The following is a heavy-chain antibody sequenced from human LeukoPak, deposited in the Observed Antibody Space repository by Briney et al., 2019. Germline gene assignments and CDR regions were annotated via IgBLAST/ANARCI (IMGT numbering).Heavy chain of an antibody. V-gene: IGHV3-30*03. CDR2: VSYDRITK. J-gene: IGHJ5*02. CDR1: GFTFSNYG. Sequence: PGGSLRLSCVASGFTFSNYGMHWVRQAPGKGLEWVAVVSYDRITKYYADSVKGRFSISRDNSKNTLSLEMNSLRPKDTAVYCCAREGLDSGSHFSAWFDPWGQGTLVTVSS. CDR3: AREGLDSGSHFSAWFDP. D-gene: IGHD3-10*01.